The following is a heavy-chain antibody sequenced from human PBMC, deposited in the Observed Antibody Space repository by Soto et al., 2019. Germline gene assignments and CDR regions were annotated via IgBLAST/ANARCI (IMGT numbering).Heavy chain of an antibody. CDR2: TYYRSKWYN. CDR3: ARGIAYIWGSYRYYYYYYMDV. CDR1: GDSFSSNSAA. V-gene: IGHV6-1*01. J-gene: IGHJ6*03. Sequence: SQTLSLTCAISGDSFSSNSAAWNWIRQSPSRGLEWLGRTYYRSKWYNDYAVSVKSRITINPDTSKNQFSLRLNSVTPEDTAVYYCARGIAYIWGSYRYYYYYYMDVWGKGTTVTVSS. D-gene: IGHD3-16*02.